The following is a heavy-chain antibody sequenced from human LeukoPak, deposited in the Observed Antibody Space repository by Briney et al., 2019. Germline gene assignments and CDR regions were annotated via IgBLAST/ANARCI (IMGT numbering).Heavy chain of an antibody. CDR2: INPNSGGT. Sequence: ASVKVSCKASGYTFTGYFMLWVRQAPGQGLEWMGWINPNSGGTNYAQKFQGRVTMTRDTSISTAYMELRRLRYDDTAVYYCATAVIVAVFGDAFDIWGQGTLVTVSS. CDR1: GYTFTGYF. D-gene: IGHD6-13*01. J-gene: IGHJ3*02. V-gene: IGHV1-2*02. CDR3: ATAVIVAVFGDAFDI.